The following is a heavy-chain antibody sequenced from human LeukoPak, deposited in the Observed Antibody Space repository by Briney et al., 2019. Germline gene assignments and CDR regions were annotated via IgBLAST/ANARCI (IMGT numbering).Heavy chain of an antibody. V-gene: IGHV3-53*01. CDR3: ARGLDVNYFDY. CDR1: GFTVSSNY. Sequence: GGSLRLSCAASGFTVSSNYMSWVRQAPGKGLEWVSVIYSGGGTYYADSVKGRFTISRDNSKNTLYLQMNSLRAEDTAVYYCARGLDVNYFDYWGQGTLVTVSS. D-gene: IGHD2/OR15-2a*01. J-gene: IGHJ4*02. CDR2: IYSGGGT.